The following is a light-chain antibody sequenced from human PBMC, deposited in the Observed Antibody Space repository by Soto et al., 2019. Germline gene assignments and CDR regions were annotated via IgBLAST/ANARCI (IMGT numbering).Light chain of an antibody. V-gene: IGKV1-16*02. CDR2: AAS. Sequence: DIQMTQSPSSLSASVGDRVTITCRASQDISNYLAWFQQKPGKAPKSLIYAASNLQSGVPSKFSGSGSGTDFTLTINSLQPEDFATYYCQQYISYPHTFGQGTKLEIK. CDR1: QDISNY. J-gene: IGKJ2*01. CDR3: QQYISYPHT.